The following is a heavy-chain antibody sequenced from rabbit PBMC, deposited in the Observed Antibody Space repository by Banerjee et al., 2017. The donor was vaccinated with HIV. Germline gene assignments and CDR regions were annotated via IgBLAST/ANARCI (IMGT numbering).Heavy chain of an antibody. CDR3: AREAYVGDIGYGLFDL. J-gene: IGHJ4*01. CDR1: GFSFSSSYC. CDR2: IYAGSSGST. V-gene: IGHV1S40*01. D-gene: IGHD6-1*01. Sequence: QSLEESGGDLVKPGASLTLTCTASGFSFSSSYCMCWVRQAPGKGLKWIACIYAGSSGSTYYASWAKGRFTISKTSSTTVTLQLNSLTAADTATYFCAREAYVGDIGYGLFDLWGQGTLVTVS.